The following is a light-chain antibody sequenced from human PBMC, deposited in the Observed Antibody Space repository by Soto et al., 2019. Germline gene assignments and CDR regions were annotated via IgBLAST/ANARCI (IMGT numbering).Light chain of an antibody. V-gene: IGKV3-20*01. CDR1: ESVTSRY. Sequence: EIVLTQSPGTLSLSPGERATLSCRASESVTSRYLVWYQQKPGQAPRLLIYGASSRATGIPDRFSGSGSGTDITLTISRLEPEDFAVYYCQQYSRSPRTFGQGTKVEIK. CDR3: QQYSRSPRT. J-gene: IGKJ1*01. CDR2: GAS.